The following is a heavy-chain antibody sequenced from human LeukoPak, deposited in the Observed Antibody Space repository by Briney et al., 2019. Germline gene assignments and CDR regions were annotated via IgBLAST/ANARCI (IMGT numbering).Heavy chain of an antibody. CDR2: ISYDGSNK. D-gene: IGHD4-17*01. V-gene: IGHV3-30-3*01. CDR3: ASQDYGDYVPDDI. CDR1: GFIFSTYA. J-gene: IGHJ3*02. Sequence: PGGSLRLSCTASGFIFSTYAMHWVRQPPGKGLEWLAAISYDGSNKCNADSVKGRFTISRDTSKNTLYLQMNSLRAEDTAVYYCASQDYGDYVPDDIWGQGTMVTVSS.